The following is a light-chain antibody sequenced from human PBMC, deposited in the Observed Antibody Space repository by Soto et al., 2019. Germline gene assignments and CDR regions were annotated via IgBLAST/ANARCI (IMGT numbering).Light chain of an antibody. CDR3: SSYTSSSTLV. J-gene: IGLJ2*01. CDR2: EVS. CDR1: SGDVGGHNY. Sequence: QSVLTQPASVSGSLEHSITISCTGTSGDVGGHNYVSWYQQHPGKAPKLVIYEVSNRPSGVSNRFSGSKSGNTASLTISGLQAEDEADYYCSSYTSSSTLVLGGGTKLTVL. V-gene: IGLV2-14*01.